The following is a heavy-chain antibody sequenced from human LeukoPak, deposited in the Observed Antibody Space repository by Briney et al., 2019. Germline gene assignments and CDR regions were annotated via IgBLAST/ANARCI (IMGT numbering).Heavy chain of an antibody. V-gene: IGHV1-2*02. CDR1: GYTFTGYY. D-gene: IGHD6-13*01. Sequence: ASVKVSCKASGYTFTGYYMHWVRQAPGQGLEWMGWINPNSGGTNYAQKFQGRVTMTRDTSISTAYMELSRLRSDDTAVYYCARESSHSSSWDYWGQGTLVTVSS. J-gene: IGHJ4*02. CDR3: ARESSHSSSWDY. CDR2: INPNSGGT.